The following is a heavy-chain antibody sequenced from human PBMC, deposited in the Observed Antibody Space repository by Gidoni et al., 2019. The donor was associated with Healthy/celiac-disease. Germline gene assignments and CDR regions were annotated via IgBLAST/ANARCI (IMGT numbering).Heavy chain of an antibody. J-gene: IGHJ6*02. CDR3: TTPHLAVTTSVDGMDV. CDR2: IKSKTDGGTT. Sequence: EVQLVESGGGLVKPGGSLRLSCAASGFTFSNDWMSWVRQAPGKGLEWVGRIKSKTDGGTTDYAAPVKGRFTISRDDSKNTLYLQMNSLKTEDTAVYYCTTPHLAVTTSVDGMDVWGQGTTVTVSS. D-gene: IGHD4-17*01. CDR1: GFTFSNDW. V-gene: IGHV3-15*01.